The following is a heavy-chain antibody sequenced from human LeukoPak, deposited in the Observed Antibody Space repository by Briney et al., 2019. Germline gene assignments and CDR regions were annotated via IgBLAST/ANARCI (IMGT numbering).Heavy chain of an antibody. CDR2: ISAYNGNT. CDR3: ARGHSTYYYDSSGSDFDY. V-gene: IGHV1-18*01. CDR1: GYTFTSYG. Sequence: ASVKVSCKASGYTFTSYGISWVRQAPGQGLEWIGWISAYNGNTNYAQKLQGRVTMTTDTSTSTDYMELRSLRSDDTAVYYCARGHSTYYYDSSGSDFDYWGQGTLVTVSS. J-gene: IGHJ4*02. D-gene: IGHD3-22*01.